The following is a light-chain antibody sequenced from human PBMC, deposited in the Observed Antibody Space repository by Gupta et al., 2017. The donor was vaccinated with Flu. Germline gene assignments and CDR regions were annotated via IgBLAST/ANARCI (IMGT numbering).Light chain of an antibody. CDR2: AAS. CDR1: QRINTY. V-gene: IGKV1-39*01. CDR3: QQSYSPLPGT. Sequence: IQMTQFPSSLSASVGDRVTITGRASQRINTYLNWYQQKPGKAPNLLISAASTLRSGVPSRFSGSGSGTDFTLTISGLQPEDFATYYCQQSYSPLPGTFGQGTKLEIK. J-gene: IGKJ2*01.